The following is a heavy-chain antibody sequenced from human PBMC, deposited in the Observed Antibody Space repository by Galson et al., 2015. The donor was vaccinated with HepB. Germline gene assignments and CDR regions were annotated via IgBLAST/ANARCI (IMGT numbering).Heavy chain of an antibody. CDR3: ARGILLWFGESESWAFDI. CDR2: IYSGGST. J-gene: IGHJ3*02. CDR1: GLTVSSHY. D-gene: IGHD3-10*01. V-gene: IGHV3-66*01. Sequence: SLRLSCAASGLTVSSHYMSWVRQAPGKGLEWVSVIYSGGSTKYADSVNGRFTISRDHSKNTLSLQMNSLRDEDTAVYYCARGILLWFGESESWAFDIWGQGTTVTVSS.